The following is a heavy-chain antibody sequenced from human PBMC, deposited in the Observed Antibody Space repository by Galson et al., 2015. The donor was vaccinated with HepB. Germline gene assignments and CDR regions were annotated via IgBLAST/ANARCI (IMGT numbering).Heavy chain of an antibody. CDR2: INPSGGST. CDR3: ARDAAAGPPLASMDV. D-gene: IGHD6-13*01. Sequence: SVKVSCKASGYTFTSYYMHWVRQAPGQGLEWMGIINPSGGSTSYAQKLQGRVTMTRDTSTSTVYMELSSLRSEDTAVYYCARDAAAGPPLASMDVWGQGTTVTVSS. CDR1: GYTFTSYY. V-gene: IGHV1-46*04. J-gene: IGHJ6*02.